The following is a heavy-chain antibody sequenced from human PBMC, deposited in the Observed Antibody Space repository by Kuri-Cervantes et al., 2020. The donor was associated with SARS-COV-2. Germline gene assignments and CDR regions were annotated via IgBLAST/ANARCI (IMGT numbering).Heavy chain of an antibody. CDR3: ARPEMVRGVDY. CDR2: ISSSGSTI. J-gene: IGHJ4*02. CDR1: GFTFSVYY. D-gene: IGHD5-24*01. V-gene: IGHV3-11*01. Sequence: GESLKISCAASGFTFSVYYMSWIRQAPGKGLEWVSYISSSGSTIYYADSVKGQFTISRDNAKNSLYLQMNSLRAEDTAVYYCARPEMVRGVDYWGQGTLVTVSS.